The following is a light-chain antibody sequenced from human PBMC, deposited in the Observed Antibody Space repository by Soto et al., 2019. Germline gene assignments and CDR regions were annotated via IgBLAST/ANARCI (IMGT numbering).Light chain of an antibody. CDR2: EVG. Sequence: QSVLTQPASVSGSPGQSITISCTGTSSDLGDYNYVSWYQQHPGKAPKLIIFEVGDRPSGVSNRFSGSKSGYTASLTISGLQAEDGADYYCSSHTSTSTWVFGAGTKVTVL. CDR1: SSDLGDYNY. J-gene: IGLJ3*02. CDR3: SSHTSTSTWV. V-gene: IGLV2-14*01.